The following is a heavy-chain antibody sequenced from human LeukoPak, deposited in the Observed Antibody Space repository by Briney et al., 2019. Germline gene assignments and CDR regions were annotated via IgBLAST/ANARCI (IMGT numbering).Heavy chain of an antibody. CDR2: ISVGGAN. J-gene: IGHJ3*02. V-gene: IGHV4-59*01. CDR1: GGSISSYY. Sequence: SETLSLTCTVSGGSISSYYWSWIRQPAGKGLEWIGYISVGGANNYNPSLKSRVSISVDTSKNQFSLRLSSVTAADTALYYCARGFPLYSGTYSDTFDIWGRGTMVTVSS. D-gene: IGHD1-26*01. CDR3: ARGFPLYSGTYSDTFDI.